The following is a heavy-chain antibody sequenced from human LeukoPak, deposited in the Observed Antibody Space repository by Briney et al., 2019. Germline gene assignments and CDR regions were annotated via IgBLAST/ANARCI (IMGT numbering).Heavy chain of an antibody. J-gene: IGHJ3*02. V-gene: IGHV4-59*01. CDR3: ARDKPGYSYGSYAFDI. D-gene: IGHD5-18*01. CDR1: GGSISSYY. CDR2: IYYSGST. Sequence: PSETLSLTCTVSGGSISSYYWSWIRQPPGKGLEWIGYIYYSGSTNYNPSLKSRVIISVDTSKNQFSLELSSVTAADTAVYYCARDKPGYSYGSYAFDIWGQGTMVTVSS.